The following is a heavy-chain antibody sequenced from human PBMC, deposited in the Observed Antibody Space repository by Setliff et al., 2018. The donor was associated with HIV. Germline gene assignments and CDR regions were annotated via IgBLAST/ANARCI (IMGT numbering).Heavy chain of an antibody. CDR2: LSSTNKYI. V-gene: IGHV3-21*01. Sequence: PGGSLRLSCAASGFTFRTYRMTWARQAPGKGLEWVSFLSSTNKYINYADSVKGRFTISRDNAKNSLYLQMNGLRAEDTAIYYCARKLLTRPNYYGMDVWGQGTTVTVSS. CDR3: ARKLLTRPNYYGMDV. CDR1: GFTFRTYR. J-gene: IGHJ6*02. D-gene: IGHD2-15*01.